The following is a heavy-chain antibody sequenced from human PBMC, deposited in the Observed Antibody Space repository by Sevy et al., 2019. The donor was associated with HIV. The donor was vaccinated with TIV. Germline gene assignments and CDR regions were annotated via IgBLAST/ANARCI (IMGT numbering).Heavy chain of an antibody. CDR3: ARDSDGSDHYYLDYFDY. V-gene: IGHV1-18*01. J-gene: IGHJ4*02. D-gene: IGHD3-22*01. CDR1: GYIFTNYP. Sequence: ASVKVSCKASGYIFTNYPICWVRQAPGQGLEWMGCIRTSNRETKYTQKLQGRAIMTTDTSTSTVYMDLRNLRSDDTAVYYCARDSDGSDHYYLDYFDYWGQGTLVTVSS. CDR2: IRTSNRET.